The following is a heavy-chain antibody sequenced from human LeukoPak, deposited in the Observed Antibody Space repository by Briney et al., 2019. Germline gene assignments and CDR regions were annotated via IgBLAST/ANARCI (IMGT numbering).Heavy chain of an antibody. D-gene: IGHD3-9*01. CDR1: GFTFSSYS. CDR3: ARDKVLRYFDWLFQYYYYYMDV. V-gene: IGHV3-48*01. Sequence: GGSLRFSCAASGFTFSSYSMNWVRQAPGKGLEWVSYISSSSSTIYYADSVKGRFTISRDNAKNSLYLQMNSLRAEDTAVYYCARDKVLRYFDWLFQYYYYYMDVWGKGTTVTVSS. CDR2: ISSSSSTI. J-gene: IGHJ6*03.